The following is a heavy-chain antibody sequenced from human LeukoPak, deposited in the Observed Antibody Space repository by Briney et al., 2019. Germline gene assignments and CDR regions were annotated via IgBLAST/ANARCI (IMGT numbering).Heavy chain of an antibody. CDR3: ARDRYCSSTSCYITRNYYYMDV. D-gene: IGHD2-2*01. CDR1: GFTFSSYS. V-gene: IGHV3-21*01. Sequence: GGSLRLSCAASGFTFSSYSMNWVRQAPGKGLEWVSSISSSSSYIYYADSVKGRFTISRDNAKNSLYLQMNSLRAEDTAVYYCARDRYCSSTSCYITRNYYYMDVWGKGTTVTVSS. CDR2: ISSSSSYI. J-gene: IGHJ6*03.